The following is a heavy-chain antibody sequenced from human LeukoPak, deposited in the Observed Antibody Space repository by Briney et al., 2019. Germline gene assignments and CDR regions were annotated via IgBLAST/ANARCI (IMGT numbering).Heavy chain of an antibody. V-gene: IGHV3-73*01. D-gene: IGHD3-16*01. Sequence: GESLRLSCGASGFTFSDSAVHWVRQASGKGLEWVSRIRSRGNNYATAYAASVKGRFTISRDDSKNSAFLQMNSLKTEDTAVYYCTRFYDTAIDYWGQGTLVTVSS. J-gene: IGHJ4*02. CDR1: GFTFSDSA. CDR2: IRSRGNNYAT. CDR3: TRFYDTAIDY.